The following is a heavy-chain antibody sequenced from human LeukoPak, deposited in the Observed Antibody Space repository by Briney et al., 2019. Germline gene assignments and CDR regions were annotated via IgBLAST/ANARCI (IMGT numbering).Heavy chain of an antibody. V-gene: IGHV3-30-3*01. Sequence: GSSLRLSCAASGYTFSSNAIHWVRQAPGKGLEWLAEISYDGGNTYYADSVKGRFTISRDNSKNTLYLQMNSLRAEDTAVYYCAKEGTGIHFDYWGQGTLVTVSS. CDR3: AKEGTGIHFDY. CDR2: ISYDGGNT. CDR1: GYTFSSNA. J-gene: IGHJ4*02. D-gene: IGHD1-1*01.